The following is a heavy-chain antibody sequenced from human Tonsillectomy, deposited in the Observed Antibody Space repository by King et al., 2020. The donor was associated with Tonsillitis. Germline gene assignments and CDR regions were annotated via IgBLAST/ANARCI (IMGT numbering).Heavy chain of an antibody. V-gene: IGHV3-30*01. J-gene: IGHJ6*03. Sequence: VQLVESGGGVVQPGRSLSLSCAASGFTFSTYAFHWVRQAPGKGLEWVAFISDDESNDYYADSVKGRFTISRDIYKNTLYLQMNRLRPEDTAVYYCARAASSVDSYMDVWGKGTTVTVS. CDR2: ISDDESND. CDR1: GFTFSTYA. CDR3: ARAASSVDSYMDV. D-gene: IGHD3/OR15-3a*01.